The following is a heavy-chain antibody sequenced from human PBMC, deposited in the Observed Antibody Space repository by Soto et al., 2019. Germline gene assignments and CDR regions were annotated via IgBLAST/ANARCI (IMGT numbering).Heavy chain of an antibody. CDR2: IYYSGST. CDR3: ARSGNYDSSGYYFDF. J-gene: IGHJ4*02. CDR1: GGSISSGGYY. Sequence: KTSETLSLTCTVSGGSISSGGYYWNWIRQHPGKGLEWIGYIYYSGSTYYNPSLKSRVTISMDTSKNQFSLKLRSVTAADTAVYYCARSGNYDSSGYYFDFWGQGTLVTVSS. V-gene: IGHV4-31*03. D-gene: IGHD3-22*01.